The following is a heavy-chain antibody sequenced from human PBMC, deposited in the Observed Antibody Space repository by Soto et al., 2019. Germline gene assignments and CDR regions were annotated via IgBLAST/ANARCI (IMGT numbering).Heavy chain of an antibody. V-gene: IGHV3-64D*06. CDR1: GFTFSNYA. D-gene: IGHD5-12*01. J-gene: IGHJ6*02. Sequence: ETLSLSCSASGFTFSNYAMNWVRQAPGKGLEYVSTISSNGGSTTYADSVKGRFTVSRDNSKNTLFLQMSSLRVEDTAVYYCAKEMNTDKGYYYTGVDVWGQGTTVTVSS. CDR2: ISSNGGST. CDR3: AKEMNTDKGYYYTGVDV.